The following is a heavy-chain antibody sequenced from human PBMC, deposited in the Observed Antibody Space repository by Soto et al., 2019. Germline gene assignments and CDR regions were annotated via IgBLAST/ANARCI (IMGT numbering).Heavy chain of an antibody. Sequence: GGSLRLSCAASGFTFSSYSMNWVRQAPGKGLEWVSYISSSVSTIYYADSVKGRFTISRDNAKNSLYLQMNSLRAEDTAVYYCASHYYDSSGYYSEYYFDYWGQGTLVTVSS. D-gene: IGHD3-22*01. CDR1: GFTFSSYS. CDR3: ASHYYDSSGYYSEYYFDY. V-gene: IGHV3-48*04. J-gene: IGHJ4*02. CDR2: ISSSVSTI.